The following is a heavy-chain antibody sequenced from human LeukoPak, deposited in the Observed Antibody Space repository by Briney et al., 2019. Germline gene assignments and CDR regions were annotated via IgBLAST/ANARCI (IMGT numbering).Heavy chain of an antibody. V-gene: IGHV4-39*07. D-gene: IGHD3-3*01. Sequence: SETLSLTCTVSGGSISSSSYYWGWIRQPPGKGLEWIGSIYYSGSTYYNPSLKSRVTISVDTSKNEFSLNLTSVTAGDTAIYYCARGLASGYPPIPFDYWGQGTLVTVSS. CDR3: ARGLASGYPPIPFDY. J-gene: IGHJ4*02. CDR1: GGSISSSSYY. CDR2: IYYSGST.